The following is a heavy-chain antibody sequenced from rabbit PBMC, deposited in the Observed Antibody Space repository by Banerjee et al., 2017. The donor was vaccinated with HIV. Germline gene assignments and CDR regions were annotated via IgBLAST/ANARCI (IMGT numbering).Heavy chain of an antibody. CDR2: IAAGSSGTT. CDR3: ARDLAGVIGWNFNF. CDR1: GFSFTNKYV. D-gene: IGHD4-1*01. Sequence: QQQLEESGGDLVKPEGSLTLTCTASGFSFTNKYVMCWVRQAPGKGLEWIACIAAGSSGTTYYASWAKGRFTISETSSTTVTLQMTSLTAADTATYFCARDLAGVIGWNFNFWGQGTLVTVS. J-gene: IGHJ4*01. V-gene: IGHV1S45*01.